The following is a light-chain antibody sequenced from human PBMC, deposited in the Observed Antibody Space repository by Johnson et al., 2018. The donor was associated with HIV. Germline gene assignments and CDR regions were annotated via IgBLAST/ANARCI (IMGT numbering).Light chain of an antibody. Sequence: QSVLTQPPSVSAAPGQKVTISCSGSSSNIGNNYVSWYQQLPGTAPKVLIYDNYKRPSGIPDRFFGSKSGTSANQHTTGLQTGDEGDYYCGTWDSRLRAYVFGTGTKVTVL. CDR1: SSNIGNNY. V-gene: IGLV1-51*01. J-gene: IGLJ1*01. CDR3: GTWDSRLRAYV. CDR2: DNY.